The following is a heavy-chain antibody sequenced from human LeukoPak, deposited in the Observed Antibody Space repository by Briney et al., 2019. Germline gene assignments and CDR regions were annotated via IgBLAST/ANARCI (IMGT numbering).Heavy chain of an antibody. Sequence: SETLSLTCTVSGGSISSYYWSWIRQPPGKGLEWIGYIYYSGSTNYNPSLKSRVTVSVDTSKNQFSLKLSSVTAADTAVYYCARDGIADSSGYYYRDYYYYMDVWGKGTTVTVSS. J-gene: IGHJ6*03. CDR3: ARDGIADSSGYYYRDYYYYMDV. D-gene: IGHD3-22*01. V-gene: IGHV4-59*01. CDR1: GGSISSYY. CDR2: IYYSGST.